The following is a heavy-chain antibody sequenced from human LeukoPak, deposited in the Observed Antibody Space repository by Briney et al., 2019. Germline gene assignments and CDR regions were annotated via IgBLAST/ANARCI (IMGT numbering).Heavy chain of an antibody. Sequence: PGGSLRLSCAASGFTFSSYGMHWLRQGPGKGLEWVAVIWYDGSKRFYADSVQGRFTISRDDSKNTLYLQMNSLRVEDAAVYYCARGDYLAYWGQGTLVTVSP. V-gene: IGHV3-33*01. CDR1: GFTFSSYG. J-gene: IGHJ4*02. D-gene: IGHD4-17*01. CDR2: IWYDGSKR. CDR3: ARGDYLAY.